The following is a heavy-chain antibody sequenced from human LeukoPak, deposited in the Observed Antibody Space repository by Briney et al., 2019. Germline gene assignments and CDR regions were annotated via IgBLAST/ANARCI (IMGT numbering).Heavy chain of an antibody. CDR2: IYYSGST. J-gene: IGHJ5*02. CDR1: GFTFSSYS. V-gene: IGHV4-39*07. D-gene: IGHD2-15*01. CDR3: ARVPPLTRGYCSGGSCFRTRFDP. Sequence: GSLRLSCAASGFTFSSYSMNWVRQAPGKGLEWIGSIYYSGSTYYNPSLKSRVTISVDTSKNQFSLKLSSVTAADTAVYYCARVPPLTRGYCSGGSCFRTRFDPWGQGTLVTVSS.